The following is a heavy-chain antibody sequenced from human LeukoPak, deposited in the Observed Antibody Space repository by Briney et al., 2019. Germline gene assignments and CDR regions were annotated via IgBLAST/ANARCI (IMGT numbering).Heavy chain of an antibody. V-gene: IGHV3-21*01. CDR2: ISSSSSYI. J-gene: IGHJ4*02. Sequence: PGRSLRLSCAASGFTFSSYSMNWVRQAPGKGLEWVSSISSSSSYIYYADSVKGRFTISRDNAKNSLYLQMNSLRAEDTAVYYCARDGSLPRTYYYDSSGYHAFWGQGTLVTVSS. CDR1: GFTFSSYS. CDR3: ARDGSLPRTYYYDSSGYHAF. D-gene: IGHD3-22*01.